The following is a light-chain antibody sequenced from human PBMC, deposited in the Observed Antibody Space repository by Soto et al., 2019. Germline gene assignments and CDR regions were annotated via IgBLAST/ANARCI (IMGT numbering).Light chain of an antibody. CDR2: EGS. V-gene: IGLV2-23*03. J-gene: IGLJ2*01. CDR3: CSYAGSSTFERV. CDR1: SSDVGSYNL. Sequence: QSALTQPASVSGSPGQSITISCTGTSSDVGSYNLVSWYQQHPGKAPKLMIYEGSKRPSGVSNRFSGSKSGNTASLTISGLQAEDEAYYYCCSYAGSSTFERVFGGGTQLTVL.